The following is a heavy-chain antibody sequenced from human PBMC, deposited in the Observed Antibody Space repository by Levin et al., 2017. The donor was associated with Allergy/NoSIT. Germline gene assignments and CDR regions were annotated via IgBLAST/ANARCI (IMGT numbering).Heavy chain of an antibody. CDR3: ARGIAAAGEYWYFDL. CDR2: IWYDGSNK. Sequence: GESLKISCAASGFTFSSYGMHWVRQAPGKGLEWVAVIWYDGSNKYYADSVKGRFTISRDNSKNTLYLQMNSLRAEDTAVYYCARGIAAAGEYWYFDLWGRGTLVTVSS. J-gene: IGHJ2*01. CDR1: GFTFSSYG. D-gene: IGHD6-13*01. V-gene: IGHV3-33*01.